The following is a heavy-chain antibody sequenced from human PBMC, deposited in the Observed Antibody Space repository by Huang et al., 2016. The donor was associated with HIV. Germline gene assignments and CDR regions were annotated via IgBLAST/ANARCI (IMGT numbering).Heavy chain of an antibody. CDR2: VSTYSGYT. CDR1: GYTFSIYG. Sequence: QVQLVQSGPEVKKPGASVTVSCKASGYTFSIYGISWVGQAPGQGPEGMGGVSTYSGYTNYSQKCQGRVTMTTDTATSTAYMDWRSLTSDDTAVYYCARVPSDQYSDYWGQGTLVTVSS. D-gene: IGHD2-21*01. V-gene: IGHV1-18*01. CDR3: ARVPSDQYSDY. J-gene: IGHJ4*02.